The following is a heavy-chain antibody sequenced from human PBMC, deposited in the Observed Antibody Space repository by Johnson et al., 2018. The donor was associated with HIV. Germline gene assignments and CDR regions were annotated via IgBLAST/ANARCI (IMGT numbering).Heavy chain of an antibody. Sequence: VQLVESGGGLVQPGRSLRLSCVASGFTFDDYAMHWVRQAPGKGLEWVSGISWNSGSIGYADSVKGRFTISRDNAKNSLYVQMNSLRVEDTALYYCAKGYGSGSYYNGNAFDIWGRGTMVTVSS. CDR3: AKGYGSGSYYNGNAFDI. V-gene: IGHV3-9*01. J-gene: IGHJ3*02. CDR2: ISWNSGSI. CDR1: GFTFDDYA. D-gene: IGHD3-10*01.